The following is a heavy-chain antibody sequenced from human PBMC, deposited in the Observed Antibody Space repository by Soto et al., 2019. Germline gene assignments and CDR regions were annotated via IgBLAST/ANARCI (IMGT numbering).Heavy chain of an antibody. CDR3: ARSACYRSGLSWFDS. V-gene: IGHV4-59*11. CDR1: GDSISSHY. J-gene: IGHJ5*01. D-gene: IGHD6-19*01. Sequence: PSETLSLTCTVSGDSISSHYWSWIRQPPGKGLEWIGYFSYSGSTNYNPSLKSRVTISGDTSKNLFSLKLNSVTAADTAVYYCARSACYRSGLSWFDSWGQGTLVTVSS. CDR2: FSYSGST.